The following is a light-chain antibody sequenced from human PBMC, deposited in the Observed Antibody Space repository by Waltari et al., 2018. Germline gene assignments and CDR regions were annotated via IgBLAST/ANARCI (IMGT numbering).Light chain of an antibody. J-gene: IGKJ1*01. Sequence: EIVLTQSPGTLSLSPGERATLACRASQSVGRSLVWYQQKPGQAPRLLIYDASTRATGIPDRFSGSGCGTDFSLTISRLEPEDFAVYFCQNYVRLPATFGQGTKVEIK. CDR3: QNYVRLPAT. CDR2: DAS. V-gene: IGKV3-20*01. CDR1: QSVGRS.